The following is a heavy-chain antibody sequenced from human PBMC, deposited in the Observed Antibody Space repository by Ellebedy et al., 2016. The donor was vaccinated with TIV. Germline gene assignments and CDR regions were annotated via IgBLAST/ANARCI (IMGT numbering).Heavy chain of an antibody. J-gene: IGHJ3*02. CDR3: ARVVWQLPVSYAFDI. V-gene: IGHV4-61*08. CDR1: GGSISSGDYY. Sequence: MPGGSLRLSCTVSGGSISSGDYYWSWIRQPPGKGLEWIGYISYSGSTNYNPSLQSRVTISVDTSKNQFSLKLTSVTAADTAVYYCARVVWQLPVSYAFDIWGQGTMVTVSS. CDR2: ISYSGST. D-gene: IGHD2-15*01.